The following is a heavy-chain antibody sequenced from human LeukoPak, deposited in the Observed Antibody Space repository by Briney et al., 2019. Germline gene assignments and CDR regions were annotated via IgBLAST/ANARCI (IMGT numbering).Heavy chain of an antibody. CDR1: GGSFSVYY. J-gene: IGHJ4*02. CDR2: IHHGGSP. D-gene: IGHD4-17*01. Sequence: PSETLSLTRAVYGGSFSVYYWSWLRQPPGKGLEWIGEIHHGGSPGYNPSLKSRVTISLDTSKNQLSLKLSSVTATDTAVYYCTRNGDYNLDYWGQGALVTVSS. CDR3: TRNGDYNLDY. V-gene: IGHV4-34*01.